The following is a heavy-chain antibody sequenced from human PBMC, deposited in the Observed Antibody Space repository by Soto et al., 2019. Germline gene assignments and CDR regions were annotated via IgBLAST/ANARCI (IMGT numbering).Heavy chain of an antibody. CDR1: GGSISSSN. CDR3: AKFGDSSGYYYFDY. D-gene: IGHD3-22*01. Sequence: PSETLSLTCAVSGGSISSSNWWSWVRQAPGKGLEWVSAISGSGGSTYYADSVKGRFTISRDNSKNTLYLQMNSLRAEDTAVYYCAKFGDSSGYYYFDYWGQGTQVTVSS. V-gene: IGHV3-23*01. J-gene: IGHJ4*02. CDR2: ISGSGGST.